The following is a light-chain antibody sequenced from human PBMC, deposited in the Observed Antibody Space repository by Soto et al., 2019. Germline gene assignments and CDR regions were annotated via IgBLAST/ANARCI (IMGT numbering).Light chain of an antibody. CDR1: SSDVGGYNY. J-gene: IGLJ1*01. V-gene: IGLV2-14*01. CDR2: DVS. Sequence: QSALTQPASVSGSPGQSITISCTGTSSDVGGYNYVSWYQQHPGKAPKLMIYDVSHRPSGVSDRFSGSKSGNTASLTISVLQAEDEADFYCRSYTGSSTPYVFGTGTKLTVL. CDR3: RSYTGSSTPYV.